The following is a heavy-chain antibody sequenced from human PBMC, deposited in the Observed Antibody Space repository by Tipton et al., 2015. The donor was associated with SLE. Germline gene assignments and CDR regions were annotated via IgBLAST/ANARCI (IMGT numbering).Heavy chain of an antibody. CDR2: INHSGST. D-gene: IGHD4-17*01. J-gene: IGHJ3*02. CDR1: GGSFSGYY. Sequence: TLSLTCAVCGGSFSGYYWSWIRQPPGKGLEWIGEINHSGSTNYNPSLKSRVTISVDTSKNQFSLKLSSVTAADTAVYYCARDRPRLRFKSGAFDIWGQGKMVTVSS. V-gene: IGHV4-34*01. CDR3: ARDRPRLRFKSGAFDI.